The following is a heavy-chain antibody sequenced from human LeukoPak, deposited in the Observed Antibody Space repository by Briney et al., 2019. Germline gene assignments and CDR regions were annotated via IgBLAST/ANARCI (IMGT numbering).Heavy chain of an antibody. Sequence: SETLSLTCTVSPDSIADNNYNWGWIRQPPGGGLEWIGGIRYSGRTFHNPSLKSRVTMSVDTSKNQFSLKLTSVTAADTAVYYCASTYFDWLLWVYWGQGTLVTVSS. CDR2: IRYSGRT. D-gene: IGHD3-9*01. V-gene: IGHV4-39*01. CDR3: ASTYFDWLLWVY. CDR1: PDSIADNNYN. J-gene: IGHJ4*02.